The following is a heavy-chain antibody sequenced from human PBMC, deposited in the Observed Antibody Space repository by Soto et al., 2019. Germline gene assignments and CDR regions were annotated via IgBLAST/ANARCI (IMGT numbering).Heavy chain of an antibody. Sequence: EVQLVESGGGLVQPGGSLRLSCAASGFTFSSYSMNWVRQAPGKGLEWVSYISSSSSTIYYADSVKGRFTISRDNAKNSLYLQMNSLRDEDTAVYYCARENYGDYLNWFDPCGQGTLVTVSS. D-gene: IGHD4-17*01. J-gene: IGHJ5*02. CDR2: ISSSSSTI. CDR1: GFTFSSYS. V-gene: IGHV3-48*02. CDR3: ARENYGDYLNWFDP.